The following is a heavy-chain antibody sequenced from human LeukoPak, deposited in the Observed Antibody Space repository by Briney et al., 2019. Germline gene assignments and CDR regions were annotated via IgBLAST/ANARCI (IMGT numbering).Heavy chain of an antibody. CDR3: ARGQAPGSSGSYSVYYYYGMDV. Sequence: PSETLSLTCTVSGGSIRSYYWSWIRQPPGKGLEWIGYIHYSGTTNYNPSLKSRVIISIDTSNNQFSLKLSSVTAADTAVYYCARGQAPGSSGSYSVYYYYGMDVWGQGTTVTVSS. CDR1: GGSIRSYY. J-gene: IGHJ6*02. V-gene: IGHV4-59*01. CDR2: IHYSGTT. D-gene: IGHD1-26*01.